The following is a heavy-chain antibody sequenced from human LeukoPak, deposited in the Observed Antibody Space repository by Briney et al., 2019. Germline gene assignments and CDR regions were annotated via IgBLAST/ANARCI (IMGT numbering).Heavy chain of an antibody. V-gene: IGHV4-34*01. CDR2: INHSGST. J-gene: IGHJ6*02. CDR1: GGSFSGYY. CDR3: ARHPRIYDILTGYYPLTYYYYGMDV. D-gene: IGHD3-9*01. Sequence: SETLSLTCAVYGGSFSGYYWSWIRQPPGKGLEWIGEINHSGSTNYNPSLKSRVNISVDTSKNQFSLKLSSVTAADTAVYYCARHPRIYDILTGYYPLTYYYYGMDVWGQGTTVTVSS.